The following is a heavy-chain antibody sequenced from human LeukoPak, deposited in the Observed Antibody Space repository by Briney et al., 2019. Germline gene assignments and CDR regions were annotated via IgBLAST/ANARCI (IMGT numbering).Heavy chain of an antibody. CDR1: GGSISGSSYY. Sequence: ETLSLTCTVSGGSISGSSYYWGWIRQPPGKGLEWIGSIYYSGSTYYNPSLKSRVTISVDTSKNQFSLKLSSVTAADTAVYYCAAFTATARDYYYYYGMDVWGQGTTVTVSS. V-gene: IGHV4-39*01. D-gene: IGHD2-21*02. J-gene: IGHJ6*02. CDR2: IYYSGST. CDR3: AAFTATARDYYYYYGMDV.